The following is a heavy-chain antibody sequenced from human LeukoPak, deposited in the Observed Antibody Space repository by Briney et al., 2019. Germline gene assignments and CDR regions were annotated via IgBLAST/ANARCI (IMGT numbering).Heavy chain of an antibody. CDR3: ARVGHDYSTYYYYYCTDV. Sequence: SETLSLTCTVSGGSISSYYWSWIRQPPGKGLEWIGYIYYSGSTNYNPSLKSRVTISVDTSKNQFSLKLSSVTAADTAVYYCARVGHDYSTYYYYYCTDVWGNGTTVTVSS. CDR1: GGSISSYY. D-gene: IGHD4-11*01. J-gene: IGHJ6*03. CDR2: IYYSGST. V-gene: IGHV4-59*01.